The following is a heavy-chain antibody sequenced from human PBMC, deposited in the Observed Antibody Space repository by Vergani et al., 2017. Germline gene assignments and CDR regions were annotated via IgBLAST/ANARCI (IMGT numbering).Heavy chain of an antibody. CDR1: GFTFSSYA. J-gene: IGHJ3*02. Sequence: QVQLVESGGGVVQPGRSLRLSCAASGFTFSSYAMHWVRQAPGKGLEWVAVISYDGSNKYYADSVKGRFTISRDNSKNTLYLQMNSLRAEDTAVYYCARDPVPEGYCSGGSCYSDAFDIWGQGTMVTVSS. V-gene: IGHV3-30-3*01. CDR2: ISYDGSNK. D-gene: IGHD2-15*01. CDR3: ARDPVPEGYCSGGSCYSDAFDI.